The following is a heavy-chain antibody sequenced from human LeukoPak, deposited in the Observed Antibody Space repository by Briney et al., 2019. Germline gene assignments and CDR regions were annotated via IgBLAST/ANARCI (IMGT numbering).Heavy chain of an antibody. D-gene: IGHD3-10*01. CDR1: GFTFSTYS. V-gene: IGHV3-21*01. J-gene: IGHJ6*03. CDR3: ARVGYGSGNYDYYYMDV. Sequence: GGTLRLSCAASGFTFSTYSMNWVRQAPGKGLEWVSSISSSSNYIYYADSVKGRFTISRDNAKNSLYLQMNSLRVEDTAVYYCARVGYGSGNYDYYYMDVWGKGTTVTVSS. CDR2: ISSSSNYI.